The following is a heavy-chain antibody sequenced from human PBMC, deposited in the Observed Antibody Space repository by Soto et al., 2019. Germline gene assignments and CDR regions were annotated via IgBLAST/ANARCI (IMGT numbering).Heavy chain of an antibody. V-gene: IGHV1-69*06. CDR2: IIPIFGTA. Sequence: SVKVSCKASGGTFSSYAISWVRQAPGQGLEWMGGIIPIFGTANYAQKFQGRVTITADKSTSTAYMELSSLRSEDTAVYYCARDDPMVRGVIMEYYYGMDVWGQGPTVTVSS. D-gene: IGHD3-10*01. CDR1: GGTFSSYA. CDR3: ARDDPMVRGVIMEYYYGMDV. J-gene: IGHJ6*02.